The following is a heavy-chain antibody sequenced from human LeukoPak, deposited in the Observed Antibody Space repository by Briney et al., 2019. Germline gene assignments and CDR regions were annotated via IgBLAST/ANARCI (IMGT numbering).Heavy chain of an antibody. Sequence: GGSLRLSCAASGFTLSTYWMHWVRQAPGKGLVWVSRINPDGSTTTYADSVEGRFTISRDNAKNTLYLQMSSLRAEDTAVYYCARHHCSGGSCYSGDAFDIWGQGTMVTVSS. CDR3: ARHHCSGGSCYSGDAFDI. CDR2: INPDGSTT. J-gene: IGHJ3*02. V-gene: IGHV3-74*01. CDR1: GFTLSTYW. D-gene: IGHD2-15*01.